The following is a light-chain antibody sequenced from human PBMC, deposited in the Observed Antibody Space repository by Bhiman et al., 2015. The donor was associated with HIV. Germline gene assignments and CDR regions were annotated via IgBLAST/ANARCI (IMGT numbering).Light chain of an antibody. CDR3: QAWDSGTAV. V-gene: IGLV3-1*01. CDR1: KLGNRY. Sequence: SYELTQPPSLSVSPGQTASITCSGDKLGNRYACWYQQKPGQSPVLVIYQDNKRPSEIPERFSGSNSGNSATLTISGTQAVDEADYYCQAWDSGTAVFGAGTKVTVL. J-gene: IGLJ1*01. CDR2: QDN.